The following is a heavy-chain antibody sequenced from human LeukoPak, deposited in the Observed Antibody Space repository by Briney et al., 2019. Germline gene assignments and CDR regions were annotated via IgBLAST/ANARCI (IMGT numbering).Heavy chain of an antibody. Sequence: PGGSLRLSCAASGFTFDDYGMSWVRQAPGKGLEWVSGINWNGGSTGYADSVKGRFTISRDNAKNSLYLQMNSLRAEDTALYYCARGHYDILTGVYFDYWGQGTLVTVSS. CDR2: INWNGGST. CDR3: ARGHYDILTGVYFDY. V-gene: IGHV3-20*04. D-gene: IGHD3-9*01. CDR1: GFTFDDYG. J-gene: IGHJ4*02.